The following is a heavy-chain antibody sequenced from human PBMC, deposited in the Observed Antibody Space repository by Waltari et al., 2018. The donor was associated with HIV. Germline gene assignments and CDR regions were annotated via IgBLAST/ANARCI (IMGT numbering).Heavy chain of an antibody. V-gene: IGHV3-33*01. CDR1: GFTFSSYG. J-gene: IGHJ6*02. D-gene: IGHD2-15*01. CDR3: ARDRSEGGGYYYYGLDV. CDR2: IWYDGTNK. Sequence: QVQLVESGGGVVQPGRSLRLSCAASGFTFSSYGMHWVRQAPGKGLVWVAVIWYDGTNKYYADSVKGRFTISRDNSKNTLYLQMSSLRAEDTAVYYCARDRSEGGGYYYYGLDVWGQGTTVTVSS.